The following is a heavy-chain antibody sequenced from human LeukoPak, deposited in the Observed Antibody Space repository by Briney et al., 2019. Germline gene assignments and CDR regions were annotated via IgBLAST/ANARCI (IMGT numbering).Heavy chain of an antibody. D-gene: IGHD2-2*01. CDR1: GFTFSSYE. CDR3: AKASDIVVVPAAMGY. Sequence: GGSLRLSCAASGFTFSSYEMNWVRQAPGKGLEWVSYISSSGSTIYYADSVKGRFTISRDNAKNSLYLQMNSLRAEDTAVYYCAKASDIVVVPAAMGYWGQGTLVTVSS. J-gene: IGHJ4*02. V-gene: IGHV3-48*03. CDR2: ISSSGSTI.